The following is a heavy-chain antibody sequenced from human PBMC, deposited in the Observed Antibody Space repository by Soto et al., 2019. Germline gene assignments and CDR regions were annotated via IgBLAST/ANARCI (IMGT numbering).Heavy chain of an antibody. J-gene: IGHJ1*01. CDR1: GPYISYFS. CDR2: ITINGNT. Sequence: PSDTQSLTWRVSGPYISYFSGSWIRPPAGKGLEWIGRITINGNTQKNPSFKSRVTMSIDTSRNHFSLNLQSATAADTALYYCARETGENWTYEAHWGPGTLVNVSS. D-gene: IGHD1-7*01. CDR3: ARETGENWTYEAH. V-gene: IGHV4-4*07.